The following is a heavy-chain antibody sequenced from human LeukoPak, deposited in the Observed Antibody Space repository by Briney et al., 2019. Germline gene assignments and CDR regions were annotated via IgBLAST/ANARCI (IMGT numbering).Heavy chain of an antibody. J-gene: IGHJ3*02. CDR3: ARDRYYDILTGYQAIDAFDI. CDR1: GYTFTGFY. CDR2: INPNTGDT. Sequence: WASVKVSCKASGYTFTGFYIHWVRQAPGQDLEWMGWINPNTGDTTYAQILQGRITMTRDTSINTVYLDLTRLTSDDTAVYYCARDRYYDILTGYQAIDAFDIWGQGTMVTVSS. V-gene: IGHV1-2*02. D-gene: IGHD3-9*01.